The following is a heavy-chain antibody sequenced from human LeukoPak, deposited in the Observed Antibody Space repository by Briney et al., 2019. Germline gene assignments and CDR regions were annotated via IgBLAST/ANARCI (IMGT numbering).Heavy chain of an antibody. CDR1: GYTFTVYY. J-gene: IGHJ4*02. Sequence: ASVKVSCKASGYTFTVYYMQWVRQAPGQGLEWMGWITPNSGDTIYAQKFRGRVSMTRDMSINTAYMELSRLRSDDTALFYCARVSRFYYDSSGDFDYWGQGTLVTVSS. CDR3: ARVSRFYYDSSGDFDY. CDR2: ITPNSGDT. D-gene: IGHD3-22*01. V-gene: IGHV1-2*02.